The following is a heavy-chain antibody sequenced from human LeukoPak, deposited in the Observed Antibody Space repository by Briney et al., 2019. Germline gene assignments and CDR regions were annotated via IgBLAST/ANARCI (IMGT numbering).Heavy chain of an antibody. J-gene: IGHJ4*02. CDR1: GGSISSSSYY. CDR3: ARGDDFWSGYYTDYFDY. CDR2: IYYSGST. Sequence: SETLSLTCTVSGGSISSSSYYWGWIRQPPGKGPEWIGSIYYSGSTYYNPSLKSRVTISVDTSKNQFSLKLSSVTAADTAVYYCARGDDFWSGYYTDYFDYWGRGTLVTVSS. D-gene: IGHD3-3*01. V-gene: IGHV4-39*01.